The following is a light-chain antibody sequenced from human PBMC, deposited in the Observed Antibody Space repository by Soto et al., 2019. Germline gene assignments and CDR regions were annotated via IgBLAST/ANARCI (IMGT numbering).Light chain of an antibody. CDR1: QTVGNNY. CDR3: QQYGSSPRT. CDR2: GAS. Sequence: EIVLTQSPGTLSLSPGDGATLSCRASQTVGNNYLAWYQQRPGQAPRLLIHGASSRATGIPDRFSGSGAGTEFTLTIGRLEPEDFAVYYCQQYGSSPRTFGQGTKVEIK. V-gene: IGKV3-20*01. J-gene: IGKJ1*01.